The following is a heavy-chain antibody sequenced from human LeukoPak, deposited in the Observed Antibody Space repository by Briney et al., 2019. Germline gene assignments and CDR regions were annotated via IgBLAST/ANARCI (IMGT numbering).Heavy chain of an antibody. CDR2: IYTSGST. CDR1: GGSISSYY. Sequence: SETLSLTCTVSGGSISSYYWSWIRQPPGKGLEWIGYIYTSGSTNYNPSLKSRVTIPVDTSKNQFSLKLSSVTAADTAVYYCARHYPGDYYYYYMDVWAKGPRSPSP. CDR3: ARHYPGDYYYYYMDV. J-gene: IGHJ6*03. V-gene: IGHV4-4*09. D-gene: IGHD1-26*01.